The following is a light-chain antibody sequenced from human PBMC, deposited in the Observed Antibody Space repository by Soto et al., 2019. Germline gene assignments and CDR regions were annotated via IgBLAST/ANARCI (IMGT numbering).Light chain of an antibody. V-gene: IGLV2-14*01. CDR2: EVS. CDR1: SSDVGDYSY. Sequence: QSALTQPASVSGSPGQSITISCTGASSDVGDYSYVSWYQHHPGQAPELLIYEVSNRPSGVSNRFSGSKSGNTASLTISGLQPDDEADYYCSSYTSVSTLVFGGGTKLTVL. J-gene: IGLJ3*02. CDR3: SSYTSVSTLV.